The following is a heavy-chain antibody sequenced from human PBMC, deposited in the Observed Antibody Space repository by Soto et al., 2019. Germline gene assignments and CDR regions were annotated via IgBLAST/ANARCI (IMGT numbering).Heavy chain of an antibody. J-gene: IGHJ4*02. D-gene: IGHD3-22*01. Sequence: SETLSLTCAVSGGSISSSNWLSWVRQPPGKGLEWIGYIYYSGSTYYNPSLKSRVTISVDTSKNQFSLKLSSVTAADTAVYYCARKPTPYYYDSRGYYPFDYWGQGTLVTVSS. CDR1: GGSISSSNW. CDR2: IYYSGST. CDR3: ARKPTPYYYDSRGYYPFDY. V-gene: IGHV4-4*02.